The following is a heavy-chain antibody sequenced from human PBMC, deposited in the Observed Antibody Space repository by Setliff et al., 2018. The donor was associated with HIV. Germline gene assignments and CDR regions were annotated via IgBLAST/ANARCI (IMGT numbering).Heavy chain of an antibody. Sequence: SVTLSLTCAVSRRAFSAFYWGWIRQPPGGGLEWLGEINPGGSPNYNPSLKSRLTISADTSENHFSLELRSVTAADTAMYFCTTGEHYGSGSFLSWGQGTPVTVSS. D-gene: IGHD3-10*01. V-gene: IGHV4-34*01. CDR2: INPGGSP. CDR1: RRAFSAFY. CDR3: TTGEHYGSGSFLS. J-gene: IGHJ4*02.